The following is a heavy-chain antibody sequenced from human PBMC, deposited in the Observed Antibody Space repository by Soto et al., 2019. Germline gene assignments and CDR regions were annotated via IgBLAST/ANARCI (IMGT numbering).Heavy chain of an antibody. CDR3: ARWGIAAGDY. V-gene: IGHV3-33*01. CDR1: GFTFSSYG. CDR2: IWYDGSNK. J-gene: IGHJ4*02. Sequence: ESGGGVVQPGRSLRLSCAASGFTFSSYGMHWVRQAPGKGLEWVAVIWYDGSNKYYADSVKGRFTISRDNSKNTLYLQTNSLRAEDTAVYYCARWGIAAGDYWGQGTLVTVSS. D-gene: IGHD6-13*01.